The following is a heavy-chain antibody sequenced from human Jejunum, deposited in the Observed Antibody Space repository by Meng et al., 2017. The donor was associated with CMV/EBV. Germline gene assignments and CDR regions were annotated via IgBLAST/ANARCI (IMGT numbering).Heavy chain of an antibody. CDR1: GVSISTYY. Sequence: QVQLQESGPGLVSPSETLSLTCTVSGVSISTYYWSWIRQPPGKGLEWIGNNYYSGSTNYNPSLASRVTISVDSSKNQFSLKLSSVTAADTAVYYCARHQNGGTYPLDYWGQGTLVTVSS. J-gene: IGHJ4*02. D-gene: IGHD3-16*02. V-gene: IGHV4-59*08. CDR2: NYYSGST. CDR3: ARHQNGGTYPLDY.